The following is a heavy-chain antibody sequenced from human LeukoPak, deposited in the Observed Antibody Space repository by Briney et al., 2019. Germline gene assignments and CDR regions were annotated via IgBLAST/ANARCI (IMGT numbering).Heavy chain of an antibody. CDR3: ARGPWYYDSSGPSDRYFQH. Sequence: SVKISCKASGGTFSSYAISWVRQAPGQGLEWMGRIIPIFGIANYAQKFQGRVTVTADKSTSTAYMELSSLRSEDTAVYYCARGPWYYDSSGPSDRYFQHWGQGTLVTVSS. V-gene: IGHV1-69*04. CDR2: IIPIFGIA. J-gene: IGHJ1*01. CDR1: GGTFSSYA. D-gene: IGHD3-22*01.